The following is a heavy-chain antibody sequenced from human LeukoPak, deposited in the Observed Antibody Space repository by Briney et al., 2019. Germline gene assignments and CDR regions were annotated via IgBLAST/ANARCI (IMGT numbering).Heavy chain of an antibody. CDR1: GFTFSSYA. Sequence: GGSLRLSCAASGFTFSSYAMSWVRQAPGKGLEWVSSISSSSSSYIYYADSVKGRFTISRDNAKNSLYLQMNSLRAEDTAVYYCARDVAVASLDYWGQGTLVTVSS. J-gene: IGHJ4*02. CDR2: ISSSSSSYI. CDR3: ARDVAVASLDY. D-gene: IGHD6-19*01. V-gene: IGHV3-21*01.